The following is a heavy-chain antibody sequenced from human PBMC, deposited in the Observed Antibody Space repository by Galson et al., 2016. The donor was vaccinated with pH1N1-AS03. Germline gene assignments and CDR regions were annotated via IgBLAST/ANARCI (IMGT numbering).Heavy chain of an antibody. D-gene: IGHD2/OR15-2a*01. CDR2: MYRSGDT. V-gene: IGHV3-53*01. CDR3: ARDPRGPCSSATCATTYYFGMDV. Sequence: SLRLSCAASGFTVTDNYMSWVRQAPGKGLEWVSVMYRSGDTDYTDSVRGRFTVSRDDSTNTVYRQMNSLRAEDTAVYYCARDPRGPCSSATCATTYYFGMDVWGQGTPVIVSS. CDR1: GFTVTDNY. J-gene: IGHJ6*02.